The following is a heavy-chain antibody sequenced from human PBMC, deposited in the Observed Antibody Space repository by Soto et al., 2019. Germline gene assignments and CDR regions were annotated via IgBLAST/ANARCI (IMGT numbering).Heavy chain of an antibody. V-gene: IGHV4-31*03. Sequence: SETLSVTCTVSGGSISSGVYYWSWIRQHPGKGLEWIGYIYHSGTTYYNPSLKSRVTISVDTSKNQFSLKLSSVTAADTAIYYCARGYGRNFDYWGQGTLVTVSS. CDR2: IYHSGTT. CDR1: GGSISSGVYY. D-gene: IGHD5-18*01. J-gene: IGHJ4*02. CDR3: ARGYGRNFDY.